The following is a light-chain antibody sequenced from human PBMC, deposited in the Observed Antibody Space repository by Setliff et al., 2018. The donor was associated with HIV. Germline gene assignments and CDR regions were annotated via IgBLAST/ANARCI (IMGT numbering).Light chain of an antibody. V-gene: IGLV1-44*01. CDR3: ATWDDSLNGRV. CDR2: SDT. Sequence: QSVLTQTPSASGTPGQGVTISCSGGSSNIGTNTVNWYQQLPGTAPKLLMYSDTQRPSGVPDRFSGSKSGTSASLATSGLQSEDEADYYCATWDDSLNGRVFGTGTKVTVL. J-gene: IGLJ1*01. CDR1: SSNIGTNT.